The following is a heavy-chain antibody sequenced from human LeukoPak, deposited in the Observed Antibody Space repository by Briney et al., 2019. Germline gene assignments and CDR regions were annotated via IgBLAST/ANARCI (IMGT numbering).Heavy chain of an antibody. J-gene: IGHJ4*02. CDR1: GFTFSSYG. Sequence: PGRSLRLSCAASGFTFSSYGMHWVRQAPGKGLEWVAVISYDGSNKYYADSVKGRFTISRDNAKNTLYLQMNSLRAEDTAVYYCARVYGDYFDYWGQGTLVTVSS. V-gene: IGHV3-30*03. CDR3: ARVYGDYFDY. CDR2: ISYDGSNK. D-gene: IGHD4-17*01.